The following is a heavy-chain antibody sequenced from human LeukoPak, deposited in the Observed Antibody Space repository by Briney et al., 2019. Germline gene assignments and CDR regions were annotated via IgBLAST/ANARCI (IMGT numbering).Heavy chain of an antibody. CDR2: TYYRSKWYN. V-gene: IGHV6-1*01. CDR3: ARQNNAGTYYGMDV. CDR1: GDSVSSKSAA. D-gene: IGHD1-14*01. J-gene: IGHJ6*02. Sequence: SQTLSLTCAISGDSVSSKSAAWHWIRQSPSRGLEWLGRTYYRSKWYNDYAVSVKSRITINPDTSKNQFSLHLNSVTPEDTAVYYCARQNNAGTYYGMDVWGQGTTVTVSS.